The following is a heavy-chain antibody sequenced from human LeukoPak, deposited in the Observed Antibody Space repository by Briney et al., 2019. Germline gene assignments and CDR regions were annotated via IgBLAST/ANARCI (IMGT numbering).Heavy chain of an antibody. Sequence: GGSLRLSCAASGFTFSDYYMSWIRQAPGKGLEWVSYISSSGSTIYYADPVKGRFTISRDNAKNSLYLQMNSLRAEDTAVYYCAREVGQLWLKIYYYYYMDVWGKGTTVTVSS. D-gene: IGHD5-18*01. J-gene: IGHJ6*03. CDR2: ISSSGSTI. CDR1: GFTFSDYY. CDR3: AREVGQLWLKIYYYYYMDV. V-gene: IGHV3-11*01.